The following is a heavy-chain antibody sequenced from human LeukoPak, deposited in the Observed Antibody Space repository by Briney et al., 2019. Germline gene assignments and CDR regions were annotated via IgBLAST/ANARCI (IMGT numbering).Heavy chain of an antibody. CDR3: ARGRVGAAPDY. CDR1: GFTFSSYS. D-gene: IGHD1-26*01. Sequence: GGSLRLSCAASGFTFSSYSMNWVRQAPGKGLEWVSSISSSSSYIYYADSVKGRFTISRDNAKNSLYLQMNSLRAEDTAVYYCARGRVGAAPDYWGQGTLVTVPS. V-gene: IGHV3-21*01. CDR2: ISSSSSYI. J-gene: IGHJ4*02.